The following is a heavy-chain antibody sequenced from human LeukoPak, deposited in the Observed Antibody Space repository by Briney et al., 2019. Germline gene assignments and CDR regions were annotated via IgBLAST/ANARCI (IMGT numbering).Heavy chain of an antibody. J-gene: IGHJ4*02. Sequence: GGSLRFSCAASGFTVSSNYMSWVRQAPGKGLEWVSVIYSGGSTYYADSVKGRFTISRDNSKNTLYLQMNSLRAEDTAVYYCAIRGIAAAGKGEYFDYWGQGTLVTVSS. V-gene: IGHV3-53*01. CDR1: GFTVSSNY. D-gene: IGHD6-13*01. CDR3: AIRGIAAAGKGEYFDY. CDR2: IYSGGST.